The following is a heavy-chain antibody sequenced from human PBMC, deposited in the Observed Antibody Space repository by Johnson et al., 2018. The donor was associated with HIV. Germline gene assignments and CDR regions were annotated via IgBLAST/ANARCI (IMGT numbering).Heavy chain of an antibody. Sequence: QVQLVESGGGVVQPGRSLRLSCAASGFTFSTYGMHWVRQAPGKGLEWVAVISYDGSNKYYADSVKGRFTISRDKSKNTVYLQMNSLRAEDMAVYYCARASRGAAPGILSAFDIWGQGTVVTVSS. CDR3: ARASRGAAPGILSAFDI. J-gene: IGHJ3*02. CDR2: ISYDGSNK. V-gene: IGHV3-30*19. D-gene: IGHD6-13*01. CDR1: GFTFSTYG.